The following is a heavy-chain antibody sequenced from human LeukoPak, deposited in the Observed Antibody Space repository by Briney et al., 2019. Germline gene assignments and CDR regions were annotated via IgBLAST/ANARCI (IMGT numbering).Heavy chain of an antibody. D-gene: IGHD3-22*01. Sequence: SETLSPTCTVSGGSISSYFWSWIRQLPGKGLECIGYIYYSGSTNYNPSLKSRVTISVDTSKNQFSLKLTSVTAADTAVYYCARVGSSGYYVDYWGQGTLVTVSS. CDR2: IYYSGST. V-gene: IGHV4-59*01. CDR3: ARVGSSGYYVDY. CDR1: GGSISSYF. J-gene: IGHJ4*02.